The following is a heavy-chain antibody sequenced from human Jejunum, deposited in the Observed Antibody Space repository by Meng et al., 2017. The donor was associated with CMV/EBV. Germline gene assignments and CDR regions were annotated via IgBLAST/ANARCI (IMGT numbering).Heavy chain of an antibody. V-gene: IGHV4-4*02. D-gene: IGHD1-7*01. CDR1: GHSISSDIW. Sequence: QLQESGPGLVKPSGTLSPPRPVSGHSISSDIWWSWVRQPPGKGLEWIGEVYHRGDTNYNPSLKSRVDISVDKSKNQFYLSLFSVTAADTAVYYCGRDQGRELINHWGQGTLVTVSS. CDR2: VYHRGDT. J-gene: IGHJ4*02. CDR3: GRDQGRELINH.